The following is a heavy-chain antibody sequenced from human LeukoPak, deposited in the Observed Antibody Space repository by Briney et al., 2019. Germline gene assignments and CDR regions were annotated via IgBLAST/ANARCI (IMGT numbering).Heavy chain of an antibody. CDR1: GFTFSSYG. CDR2: IWYDGSSK. Sequence: PGRSLRLSCAASGFTFSSYGMHWVRQAPGKGLEWVAVIWYDGSSKYYADSVKGRFTISRDNSKNTLYLQMNSLRAEDTAVYYCARELRTDAFDIWGQGTMVTVSS. D-gene: IGHD3-10*01. V-gene: IGHV3-33*01. J-gene: IGHJ3*02. CDR3: ARELRTDAFDI.